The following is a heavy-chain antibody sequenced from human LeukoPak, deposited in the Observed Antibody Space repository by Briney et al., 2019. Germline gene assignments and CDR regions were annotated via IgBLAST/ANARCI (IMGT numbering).Heavy chain of an antibody. J-gene: IGHJ5*02. V-gene: IGHV4-34*01. CDR3: ARATPYSSSSRWFDP. CDR1: GGSFSGYY. D-gene: IGHD6-6*01. Sequence: PSVTLSLTCAVYGGSFSGYYWSWIRQPPGKGLEWIGEINHSGSTNYNPSLKSRVTISVDTSKNQFSLKLSSVTAADTAVYYCARATPYSSSSRWFDPWGQGTLVTVSS. CDR2: INHSGST.